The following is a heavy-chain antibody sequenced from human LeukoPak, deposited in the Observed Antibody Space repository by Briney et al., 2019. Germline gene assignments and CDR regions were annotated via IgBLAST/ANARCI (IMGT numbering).Heavy chain of an antibody. CDR3: ACLTTADAFDI. J-gene: IGHJ3*02. CDR1: GGSISSYY. V-gene: IGHV4-4*07. CDR2: VYSSGST. Sequence: PSETLSLTCTVSGGSISSYYWSWIRQPAGKGLQWIGRVYSSGSTNDNPSLKSRVTMSVDTSKNQFSLKLSSVTAADTAVYYCACLTTADAFDIWGQGTMVTVSS. D-gene: IGHD3-22*01.